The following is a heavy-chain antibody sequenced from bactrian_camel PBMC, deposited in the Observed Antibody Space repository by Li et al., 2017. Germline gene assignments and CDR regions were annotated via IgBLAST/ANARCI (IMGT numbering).Heavy chain of an antibody. D-gene: IGHD5*01. CDR3: APDSSPQMGCY. Sequence: DVQLVESGGDSVQAGGSLRLSCSHSEYTYAYYCMGWFRQVPGKEREGVAGIYSGDGSVSYADSVKGRFTISRDNAKNTVYLQMKSLLPEDTAMYYCAPDSSPQMGCYWTRGTQVTVS. CDR1: EYTYAYYC. J-gene: IGHJ4*01. V-gene: IGHV3S42*01. CDR2: IYSGDGSV.